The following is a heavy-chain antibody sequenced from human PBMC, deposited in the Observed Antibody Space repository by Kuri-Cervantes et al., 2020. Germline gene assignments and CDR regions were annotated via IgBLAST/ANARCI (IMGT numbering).Heavy chain of an antibody. V-gene: IGHV7-4-1*02. CDR1: GYTFTSYA. CDR3: ARRGNSGWFQYFDY. Sequence: ASVKVSCKASGYTFTSYAMNWVRQAPGQGLEWMGWINTNTGNPTYAQGFTGRFVFSLDTSVSTAYLQISSLKAEDTAVYYCARRGNSGWFQYFDYWGQGTLVTVSS. CDR2: INTNTGNP. D-gene: IGHD6-19*01. J-gene: IGHJ4*02.